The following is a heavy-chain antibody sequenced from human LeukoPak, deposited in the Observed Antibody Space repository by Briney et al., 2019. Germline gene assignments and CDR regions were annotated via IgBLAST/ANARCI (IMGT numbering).Heavy chain of an antibody. J-gene: IGHJ4*02. CDR1: GVSISSYY. CDR2: ISYSGNS. D-gene: IGHD3-22*01. Sequence: PSETLSLTCTVSGVSISSYYWSWIRQPPGKGLEWITYISYSGNSNYNPSLKSRVTISVDTSESQFSLKLSSVTAADTAVYYCVRMGYDSNGYYYSFDYWGQGTLVTVSS. CDR3: VRMGYDSNGYYYSFDY. V-gene: IGHV4-59*01.